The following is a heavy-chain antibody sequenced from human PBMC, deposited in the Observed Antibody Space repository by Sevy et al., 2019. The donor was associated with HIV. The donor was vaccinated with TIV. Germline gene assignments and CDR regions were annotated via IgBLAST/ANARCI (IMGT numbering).Heavy chain of an antibody. J-gene: IGHJ6*03. CDR2: ISGRADRT. CDR3: AKESPYCSSTSCRFYYMDV. Sequence: GGSLRLSCAASGFTFSKYSMSWVRQAPGKGLEWVSAISGRADRTYYADSVRGRFTISRDNSKNMLYLQIHSLRAEDTAIYYCAKESPYCSSTSCRFYYMDVWGKGTTVTVSS. CDR1: GFTFSKYS. D-gene: IGHD2-2*01. V-gene: IGHV3-23*01.